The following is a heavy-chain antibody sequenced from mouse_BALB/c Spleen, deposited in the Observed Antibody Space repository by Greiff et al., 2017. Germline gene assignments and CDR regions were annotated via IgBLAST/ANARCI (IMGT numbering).Heavy chain of an antibody. D-gene: IGHD1-1*01. J-gene: IGHJ3*01. Sequence: LVKTGASVKISCKASGYSFTGYYMHWVKQSHGKSLEWIGYISCYNGATSYNQKFKGKATFTVDTSSSTAYMQFNSLTSEDSAVYYCAREDYGRSSAWCAYWGQGTLVTVSA. CDR3: AREDYGRSSAWCAY. V-gene: IGHV1S34*01. CDR2: ISCYNGAT. CDR1: GYSFTGYY.